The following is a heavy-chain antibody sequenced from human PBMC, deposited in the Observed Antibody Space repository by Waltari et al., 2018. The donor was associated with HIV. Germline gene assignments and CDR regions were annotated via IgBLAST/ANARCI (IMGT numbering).Heavy chain of an antibody. V-gene: IGHV3-74*01. Sequence: EVLLVESGGGLVQPGGSMRLSCAASGFAFSRYWMHWVRQAPGKGRVWVSRMKSDGRSTSYADSVKGRFTSSRDNAKNTLYLQMNSLRAEDTAVYYCARSSMPALDYWGQGTLVTVSS. CDR1: GFAFSRYW. CDR3: ARSSMPALDY. CDR2: MKSDGRST. D-gene: IGHD2-2*01. J-gene: IGHJ4*02.